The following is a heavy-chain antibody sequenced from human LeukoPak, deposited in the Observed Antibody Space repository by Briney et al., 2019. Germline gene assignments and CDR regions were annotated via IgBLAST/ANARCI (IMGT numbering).Heavy chain of an antibody. Sequence: PSETLSLTCAVSGYSISSGYYWGWIRQPPGKGLEWIGSIYHSGSTYYNPSLKSRVTISVDTSKNQLSLKLSSVTAADTAVYYCARAAAGTRSEEGYYYYYMDVWGKGTTVTVSS. D-gene: IGHD6-13*01. CDR2: IYHSGST. CDR1: GYSISSGYY. CDR3: ARAAAGTRSEEGYYYYYMDV. J-gene: IGHJ6*03. V-gene: IGHV4-38-2*01.